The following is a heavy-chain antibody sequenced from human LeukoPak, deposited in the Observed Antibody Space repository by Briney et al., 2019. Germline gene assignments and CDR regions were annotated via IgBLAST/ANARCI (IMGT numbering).Heavy chain of an antibody. Sequence: PSETLSLTCTVSGGSLSSYYWSWIRQPPGKGLEWIGYISYSGSAYYNPSLKSRVTISIDTPKNQFSLKLSSMTAADTAVYYCARVGSSWSDPRFDNWGQGTLVTVSS. CDR3: ARVGSSWSDPRFDN. D-gene: IGHD6-13*01. V-gene: IGHV4-59*01. CDR1: GGSLSSYY. J-gene: IGHJ4*02. CDR2: ISYSGSA.